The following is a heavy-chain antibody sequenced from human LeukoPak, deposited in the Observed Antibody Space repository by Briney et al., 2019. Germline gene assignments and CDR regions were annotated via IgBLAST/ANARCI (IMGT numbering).Heavy chain of an antibody. V-gene: IGHV4-34*01. CDR2: INHSGST. Sequence: SETLSLTCAVYSGSFSGYYWSWIRQPPGKGLEWIGEINHSGSTNYNPSLKSRVTISVDTSKNQFSLKLSSVTAADTAVYYCARSSDSSGYYGGGIIDYWGQGTLVTVSS. CDR3: ARSSDSSGYYGGGIIDY. D-gene: IGHD6-19*01. CDR1: SGSFSGYY. J-gene: IGHJ4*02.